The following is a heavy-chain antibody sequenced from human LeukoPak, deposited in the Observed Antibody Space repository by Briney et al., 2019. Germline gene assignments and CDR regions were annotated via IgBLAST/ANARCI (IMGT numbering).Heavy chain of an antibody. D-gene: IGHD3-22*01. CDR1: GGSFSSYY. V-gene: IGHV4-34*01. CDR3: ARLIYYDSSGYLDY. CDR2: INHIGST. J-gene: IGHJ4*02. Sequence: SETLSLTCAVYGGSFSSYYWSWIRQPPGKGLEWIGKINHIGSTNYSPSLKSRVTISVDMSKNQFSPKLSSVTAADTAVYYCARLIYYDSSGYLDYWGQGSLVTVSS.